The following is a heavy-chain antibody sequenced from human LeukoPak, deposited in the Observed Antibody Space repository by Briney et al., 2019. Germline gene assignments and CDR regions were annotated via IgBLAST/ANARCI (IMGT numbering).Heavy chain of an antibody. CDR1: GLTFSSYA. Sequence: GGSLRLSCAASGLTFSSYAMSWVRQAPGKGLEWVSAISGSGGSTYYADSVKGRFTISRDNSKNTLYLQMNSLRAEDTAVYYCAKDRGADDYFDYWGQGTLVTVSS. CDR3: AKDRGADDYFDY. D-gene: IGHD3-10*01. J-gene: IGHJ4*02. V-gene: IGHV3-23*01. CDR2: ISGSGGST.